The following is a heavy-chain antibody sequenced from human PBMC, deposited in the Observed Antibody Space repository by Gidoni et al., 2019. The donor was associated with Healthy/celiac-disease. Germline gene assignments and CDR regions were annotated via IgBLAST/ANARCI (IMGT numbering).Heavy chain of an antibody. CDR1: GCSISSSSYY. CDR2: IYYSEST. D-gene: IGHD3-22*01. J-gene: IGHJ2*01. CDR3: ATHSSGYYDGLGYFDL. V-gene: IGHV4-39*07. Sequence: QLQLQESGPGLVKPSETLSLTCTVSGCSISSSSYYWGWIRQPPGKGLEWIGSIYYSESTYYNPSLKSRVTISVDTSKNQFSRKLSSVTAADTAVYYCATHSSGYYDGLGYFDLWGRGTLVTVSS.